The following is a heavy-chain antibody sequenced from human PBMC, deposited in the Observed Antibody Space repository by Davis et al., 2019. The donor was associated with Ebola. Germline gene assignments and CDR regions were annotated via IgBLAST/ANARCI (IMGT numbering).Heavy chain of an antibody. V-gene: IGHV3-48*03. CDR2: ISDSGSTT. J-gene: IGHJ4*02. CDR3: VPGTWI. CDR1: GCTFRIHA. D-gene: IGHD5-18*01. Sequence: GESLQISCAASGCTFRIHAMSWVRQAPGKGLEWISYISDSGSTTYYTDSVKGRFTISRDNAKNSLYLQMNTLRVEDTAIYYCVPGTWIRGQRTLVTVSS.